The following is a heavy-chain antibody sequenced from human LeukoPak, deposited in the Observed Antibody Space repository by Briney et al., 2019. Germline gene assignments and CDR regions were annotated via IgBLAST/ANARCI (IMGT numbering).Heavy chain of an antibody. D-gene: IGHD1-1*01. Sequence: GGSLRLSCAASGFTFSCHWMSWVRQAPGKGLEWVANINQGGSDKYYVDSVKGRFTISRDNANNLLYLQMNSLRGEDTAVYYCTRDRSRTEDDWGQGTLVTVSS. CDR1: GFTFSCHW. CDR2: INQGGSDK. J-gene: IGHJ4*02. V-gene: IGHV3-7*01. CDR3: TRDRSRTEDD.